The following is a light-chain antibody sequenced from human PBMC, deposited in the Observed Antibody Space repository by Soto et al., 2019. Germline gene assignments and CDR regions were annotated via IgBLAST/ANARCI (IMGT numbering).Light chain of an antibody. CDR3: SSYTSSTTLV. Sequence: QSALTQPGSVSGSPGQTITISSTGTSSDVGGYNYVSWYQQHPGKAPKLMIYDVSNRPSGVSNRFSGSKSGNTASLTISGLQAEDEADYYCSSYTSSTTLVFGGGTKVTVL. CDR2: DVS. J-gene: IGLJ2*01. V-gene: IGLV2-14*03. CDR1: SSDVGGYNY.